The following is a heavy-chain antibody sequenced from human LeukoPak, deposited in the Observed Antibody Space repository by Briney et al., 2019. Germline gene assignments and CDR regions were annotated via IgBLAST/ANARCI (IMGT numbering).Heavy chain of an antibody. CDR2: ISSSSSYI. D-gene: IGHD2-15*01. Sequence: GGSLRLSCAASGFTFSSYSMDWVRQAPGKGLEWVSSISSSSSYIYYADSVKGRFTISRDNAKNSLYLQMNSLRAEDTAVYYCARDLGGWYDLGGQGTLVTVSS. CDR3: ARDLGGWYDL. CDR1: GFTFSSYS. V-gene: IGHV3-21*01. J-gene: IGHJ5*02.